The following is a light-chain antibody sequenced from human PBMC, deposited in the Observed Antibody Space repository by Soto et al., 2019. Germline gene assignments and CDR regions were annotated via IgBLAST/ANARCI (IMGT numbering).Light chain of an antibody. CDR2: DVS. Sequence: QSALTQPASVSGSPGQSITISCTGTSSDVGGYNYVSWYQQHPGKAPKLMIYDVSNRPSGVSSRFSGSKSGNTASLTISGLQAEDEADYYCSSYTSSSTYVFGTGTQLTVL. J-gene: IGLJ1*01. V-gene: IGLV2-14*01. CDR1: SSDVGGYNY. CDR3: SSYTSSSTYV.